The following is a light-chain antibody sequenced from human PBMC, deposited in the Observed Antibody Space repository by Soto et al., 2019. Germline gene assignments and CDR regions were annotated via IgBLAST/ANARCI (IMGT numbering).Light chain of an antibody. J-gene: IGKJ1*01. CDR3: QQHNRQPLT. V-gene: IGKV1-5*03. CDR1: QTYSSW. Sequence: DILMTQAHRRLAEAGGARGTMSYLASQTYSSWLVWYQQKTGKAPKLLIYKASTLKSGVPSRFSGSGSATECTHTIYSCHPGNFAASYCQQHNRQPLTFRQGTKVDIK. CDR2: KAS.